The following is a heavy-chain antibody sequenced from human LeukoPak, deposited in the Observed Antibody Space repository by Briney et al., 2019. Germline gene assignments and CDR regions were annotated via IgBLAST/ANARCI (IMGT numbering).Heavy chain of an antibody. CDR1: GGSIARSSYF. D-gene: IGHD3-16*01. CDR2: IYYSGTT. CDR3: ARDTIGIGLPLGEYSDN. Sequence: SETLSLTCSISGGSIARSSYFWGWIRQPPGKGPEWIGSIYYSGTTYYNPSLKSRVTISMDTSKKQFSLKLSSVTAADTAVYYCARDTIGIGLPLGEYSDNWGQGTLVTVSS. V-gene: IGHV4-39*07. J-gene: IGHJ4*02.